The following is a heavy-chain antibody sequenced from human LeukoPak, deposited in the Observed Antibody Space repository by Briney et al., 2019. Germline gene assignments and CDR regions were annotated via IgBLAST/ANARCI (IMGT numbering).Heavy chain of an antibody. D-gene: IGHD4-17*01. Sequence: GGSLRLSCAASGFTFDSYWMTWVRQAPGKGLEWVAVISYDGSNKYYADSVKGRFTISRDNAKNSLYLQMNSLRDEDTAVYYCVRDNDDYKDDDFVYAFDIWGQGTMVTVSS. J-gene: IGHJ3*02. V-gene: IGHV3-30*03. CDR3: VRDNDDYKDDDFVYAFDI. CDR1: GFTFDSYW. CDR2: ISYDGSNK.